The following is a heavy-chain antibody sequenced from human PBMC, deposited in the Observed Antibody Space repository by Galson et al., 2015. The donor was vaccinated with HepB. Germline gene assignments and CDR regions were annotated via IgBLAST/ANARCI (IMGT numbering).Heavy chain of an antibody. J-gene: IGHJ4*02. CDR3: AREGYYDILTGTDY. D-gene: IGHD3-9*01. Sequence: WVRQAPGKGLEWVSYISSSSSTIYYADSVKGRFTISRDNAKNSLYLQMNSLRDDDTAVYYCAREGYYDILTGTDYWGQGNLV. CDR2: ISSSSSTI. V-gene: IGHV3-48*02.